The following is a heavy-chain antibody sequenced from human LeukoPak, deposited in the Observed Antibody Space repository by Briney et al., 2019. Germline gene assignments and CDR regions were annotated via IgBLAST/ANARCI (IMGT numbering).Heavy chain of an antibody. V-gene: IGHV3-30-3*01. J-gene: IGHJ4*02. CDR3: ARDDLSSYYYDSSGYYYLDY. CDR2: ISYDGSNK. D-gene: IGHD3-22*01. Sequence: GGSLRLSCAASGFTFSSYAMHWVRQAPGKGLEWVAVISYDGSNKYYADSVKGRFTISRDNSKNTLYLQMNSLRAEDTAVYYCARDDLSSYYYDSSGYYYLDYWGQGTLVTVSS. CDR1: GFTFSSYA.